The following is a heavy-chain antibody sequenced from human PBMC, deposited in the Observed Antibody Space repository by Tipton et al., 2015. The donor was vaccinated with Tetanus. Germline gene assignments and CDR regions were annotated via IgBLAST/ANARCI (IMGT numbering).Heavy chain of an antibody. V-gene: IGHV3-30*03. D-gene: IGHD3-16*01. CDR2: MSYHGTKE. J-gene: IGHJ3*02. CDR1: GFTFSNYG. Sequence: SLRLSCAASGFTFSNYGMHWVRQSPGKGLEWVAVMSYHGTKEYYADSVKGRFTFSRDNAKNSLYLQLNSLRVEDTAVYYCARAISSRWGKHDAFDIWGQGTTVAVSP. CDR3: ARAISSRWGKHDAFDI.